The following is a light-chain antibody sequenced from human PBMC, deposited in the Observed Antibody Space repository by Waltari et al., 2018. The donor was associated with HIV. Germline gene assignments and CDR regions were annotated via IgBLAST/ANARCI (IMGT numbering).Light chain of an antibody. V-gene: IGKV1-33*01. CDR3: QQYETLPPMYT. J-gene: IGKJ2*01. Sequence: DIQMTQSPSSLSASVGDRVPITCQASQDIKRYFNWYQQKPGKSPKHLSYDASDLEKGVPPRFSGRGSGTDFTCTITNLQPEDFATYYCQQYETLPPMYTFGQGTKLEIK. CDR1: QDIKRY. CDR2: DAS.